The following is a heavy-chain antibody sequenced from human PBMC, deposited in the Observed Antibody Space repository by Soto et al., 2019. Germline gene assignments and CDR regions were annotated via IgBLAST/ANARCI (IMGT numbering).Heavy chain of an antibody. CDR3: SHRASTSGGFYD. Sequence: QITLKESGPTLVTPTQTLTLTCTFSGFSLSNSGVGVGWIRQPPGKAREWLALIYCDWDERYSPSLNTRLTITKDASKSQVVLKMTNMDPVDTATYYCSHRASTSGGFYDCGQGTLVTVSS. D-gene: IGHD2-2*01. V-gene: IGHV2-5*02. CDR2: IYCDWDE. CDR1: GFSLSNSGVG. J-gene: IGHJ4*02.